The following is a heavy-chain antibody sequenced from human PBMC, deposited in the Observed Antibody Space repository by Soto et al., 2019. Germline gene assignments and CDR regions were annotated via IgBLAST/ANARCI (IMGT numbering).Heavy chain of an antibody. V-gene: IGHV3-30*18. CDR3: VKDIYYDFPSDDYGVDV. J-gene: IGHJ6*01. D-gene: IGHD3-3*01. CDR1: GFTFSSYG. CDR2: ISYDGSNK. Sequence: QVQLVASGGGVVQPGRSLRLSCAASGFTFSSYGMHWVRQAPGKGLEWVAVISYDGSNKYYADSVKGRFTISRDNCKNTLYLQMNSLRAEDTAVYYCVKDIYYDFPSDDYGVDVW.